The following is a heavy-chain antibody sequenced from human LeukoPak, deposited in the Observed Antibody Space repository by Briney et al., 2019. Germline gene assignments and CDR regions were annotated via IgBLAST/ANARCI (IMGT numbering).Heavy chain of an antibody. V-gene: IGHV1-2*02. CDR2: INPNSGGT. CDR1: GYTFTGYY. Sequence: ASVKVSCKASGYTFTGYYMHWVRQAPGQGLEWMGWINPNSGGTNYAQKFQGRVTMTRDTSISTAYMELSRLRSDDMAVYYCARDLGGNSYYYYMDVWGKGTTVTVSS. CDR3: ARDLGGNSYYYYMDV. J-gene: IGHJ6*03. D-gene: IGHD4-23*01.